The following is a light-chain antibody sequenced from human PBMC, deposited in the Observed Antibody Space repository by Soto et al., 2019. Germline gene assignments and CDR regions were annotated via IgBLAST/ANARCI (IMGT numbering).Light chain of an antibody. J-gene: IGKJ1*01. Sequence: EIVLTQSPDTLSLSPGERATLSCRASQSFSGHLAWYQQKPGQAPRLLIYDASKRATGNPARFSGSGFGTDYTLTISGLEPEDFAVYYCQQRSKWRTFGQGTKVDIK. CDR2: DAS. CDR1: QSFSGH. V-gene: IGKV3-11*01. CDR3: QQRSKWRT.